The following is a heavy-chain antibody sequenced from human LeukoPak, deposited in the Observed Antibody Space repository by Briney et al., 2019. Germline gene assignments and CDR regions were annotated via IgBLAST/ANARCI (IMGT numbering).Heavy chain of an antibody. V-gene: IGHV3-21*01. J-gene: IGHJ6*04. CDR2: ISGGSSFT. CDR1: GFSFSSFS. CDR3: AKSTRAVMAMMDV. D-gene: IGHD3-16*01. Sequence: GGSLRLSCAASGFSFSSFSMNWVRQAPGKGLEWVSYISGGSSFTYYVDSVKGRFTISRDNAKNSLFLQMNSLRAEDTAVYFCAKSTRAVMAMMDVWGKGTTVTVSS.